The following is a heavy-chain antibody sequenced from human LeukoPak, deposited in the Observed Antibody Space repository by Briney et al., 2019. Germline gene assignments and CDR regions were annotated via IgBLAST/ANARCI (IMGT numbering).Heavy chain of an antibody. CDR2: ISYSGST. Sequence: PSETLSLTCTVSGGSISSSSYYWGWIRQPPGKGLEWSGSISYSGSTYYNPSLKSRVTISVDTSKNQFSLKLSSVTAADTAVYYCARGTTGIWEFDYWGQGTLVTVSS. D-gene: IGHD1-26*01. CDR1: GGSISSSSYY. J-gene: IGHJ4*02. V-gene: IGHV4-39*07. CDR3: ARGTTGIWEFDY.